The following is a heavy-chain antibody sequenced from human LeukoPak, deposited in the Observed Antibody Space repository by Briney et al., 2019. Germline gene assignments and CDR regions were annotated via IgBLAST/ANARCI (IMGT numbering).Heavy chain of an antibody. CDR1: GFTYSESW. CDR2: VKEDGSEK. J-gene: IGHJ4*02. CDR3: ARGLGGADY. V-gene: IGHV3-7*01. D-gene: IGHD2-21*01. Sequence: GGSLRLSCEASGFTYSESWMTWVRQAPGKGLEWVASVKEDGSEKYYVDSVKGRFTISRDNARNSLYLQMNSLRAEDSAVYYCARGLGGADYWGQGTLVTVSS.